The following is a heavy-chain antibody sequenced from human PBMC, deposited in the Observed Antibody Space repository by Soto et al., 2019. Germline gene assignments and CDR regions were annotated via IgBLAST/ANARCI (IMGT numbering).Heavy chain of an antibody. CDR3: ARAGYSYGSAFDY. D-gene: IGHD5-18*01. V-gene: IGHV4-34*01. J-gene: IGHJ4*02. Sequence: SETLSLTCAFYCGSFIGYYWSWIRQPPGKGLEWIGEINHSGSTNYNPSLKSRVTISVDTSKNQFSLKLSSVTAADTAVYYCARAGYSYGSAFDYWGQGTLVTVSS. CDR1: CGSFIGYY. CDR2: INHSGST.